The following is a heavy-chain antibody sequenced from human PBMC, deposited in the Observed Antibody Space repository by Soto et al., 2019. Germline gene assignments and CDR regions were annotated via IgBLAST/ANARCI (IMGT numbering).Heavy chain of an antibody. CDR1: GGSISSGGYY. D-gene: IGHD2-15*01. V-gene: IGHV4-31*03. CDR3: ARDGWGGCSGGSGYGGLDY. Sequence: QVQLQESGPGLVKPSQTLSLTCTVSGGSISSGGYYWSWIRQHPGKGLEWIGYIYYSGSTYYNPSLKSRVTISVDTSKNQFSLKLSSVTAADTAVYYCARDGWGGCSGGSGYGGLDYWGQGTLVTVSS. J-gene: IGHJ4*02. CDR2: IYYSGST.